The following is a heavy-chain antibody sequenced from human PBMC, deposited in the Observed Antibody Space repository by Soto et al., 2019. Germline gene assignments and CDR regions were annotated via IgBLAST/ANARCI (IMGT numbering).Heavy chain of an antibody. Sequence: GGSLRLSCAASGFTFSSYAMIWVRQAPGKGLGWVSAISGRGASTYFADSVKGRFTISRDNSKNTLSLQMNSLRVDETGIYYCAKAGRGHSYAYYFDYWGQGTLVTVSS. CDR2: ISGRGAST. D-gene: IGHD3-16*01. CDR3: AKAGRGHSYAYYFDY. CDR1: GFTFSSYA. V-gene: IGHV3-23*01. J-gene: IGHJ4*02.